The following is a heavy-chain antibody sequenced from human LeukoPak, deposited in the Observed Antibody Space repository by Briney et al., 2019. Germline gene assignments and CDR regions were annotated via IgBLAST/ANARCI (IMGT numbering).Heavy chain of an antibody. J-gene: IGHJ3*02. CDR1: GGSISSGSYY. CDR3: ARGIITMIVDDAFDI. CDR2: IYTSGST. V-gene: IGHV4-61*02. Sequence: MASETLSLTCTVSGGSISSGSYYWSWIRQPAGKGLEWIGRIYTSGSTNYNPSLKSRVTISVDTSKNQFSLKLSSVTAADTAVYYCARGIITMIVDDAFDIWGQGTMVTVSS. D-gene: IGHD3-22*01.